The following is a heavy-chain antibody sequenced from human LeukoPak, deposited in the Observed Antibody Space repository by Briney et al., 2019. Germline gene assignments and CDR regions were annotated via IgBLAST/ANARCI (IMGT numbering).Heavy chain of an antibody. V-gene: IGHV1-3*01. J-gene: IGHJ4*02. CDR2: INAGNGNT. D-gene: IGHD3-16*01. Sequence: ASVKVSCKASGYTFTSYAMHWVRQATGQRLEWMGWINAGNGNTKYSQKFQGRVTITRDTSASTAYMELSSVRSEDTAVYYCAREDDYVWGSYLYWGQGTLVTVSS. CDR1: GYTFTSYA. CDR3: AREDDYVWGSYLY.